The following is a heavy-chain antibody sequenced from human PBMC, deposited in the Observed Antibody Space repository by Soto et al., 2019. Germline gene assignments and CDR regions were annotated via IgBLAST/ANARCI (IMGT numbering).Heavy chain of an antibody. D-gene: IGHD4-17*01. CDR3: ARRYGASFDY. CDR1: GGSVSSYY. J-gene: IGHJ4*02. Sequence: SETLSLTCTVSGGSVSSYYWSWIRQPPGKGLEWIGYIYYSGSTNYNPSLKSRVTVSVDTSKNQFSLKLSSVTAADTAVYYCARRYGASFDYWGQGTLVTVSS. V-gene: IGHV4-59*02. CDR2: IYYSGST.